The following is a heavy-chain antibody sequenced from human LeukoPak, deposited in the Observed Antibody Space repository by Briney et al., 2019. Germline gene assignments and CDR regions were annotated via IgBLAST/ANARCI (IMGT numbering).Heavy chain of an antibody. V-gene: IGHV1-2*02. D-gene: IGHD1-26*01. Sequence: VSVKVSCKASEYTFTEYYIHWVRQAPGQGLAWMGWINPNSGGTNYAQKFQGRVTMTRDTSISTAYMELSRLRSDDTAVYYCARDQVGWEPSLDYYYYMDVWGKGTTVTVSS. CDR1: EYTFTEYY. CDR2: INPNSGGT. J-gene: IGHJ6*03. CDR3: ARDQVGWEPSLDYYYYMDV.